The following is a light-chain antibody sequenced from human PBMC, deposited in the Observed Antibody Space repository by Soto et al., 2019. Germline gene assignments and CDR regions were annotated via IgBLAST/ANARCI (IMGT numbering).Light chain of an antibody. V-gene: IGKV3-20*01. CDR2: GAS. Sequence: EIVMTQSPATLSVSPGERSTLSCRASQSVSSNYLAWYQQRPGQAPRLLIYGASSRATGIPDRFSGSGSGTDFTLTISRLEPEDFAVYYCQQYGTSPITFGQGTRLEIK. J-gene: IGKJ5*01. CDR1: QSVSSNY. CDR3: QQYGTSPIT.